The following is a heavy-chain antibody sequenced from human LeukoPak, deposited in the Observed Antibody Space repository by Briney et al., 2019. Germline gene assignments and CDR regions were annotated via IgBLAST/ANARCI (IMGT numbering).Heavy chain of an antibody. Sequence: SETLTLTCTVSGFSISSCTMNWARIPQAPGLGLEWSGSFYYSGSTYYNPSLKSRVAISVDTSKNQFSLKLSSVTAADTAIYYCARQGTSDTSHFDYWGQGALVTVSS. CDR3: ARQGTSDTSHFDY. J-gene: IGHJ4*02. V-gene: IGHV4-39*01. CDR2: FYYSGST. CDR1: GFSISSCTMN. D-gene: IGHD2-2*01.